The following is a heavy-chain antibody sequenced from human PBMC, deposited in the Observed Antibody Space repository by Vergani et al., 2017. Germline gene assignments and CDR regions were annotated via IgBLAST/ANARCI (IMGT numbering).Heavy chain of an antibody. V-gene: IGHV4-59*01. J-gene: IGHJ5*02. D-gene: IGHD6-13*01. CDR1: GGSISSYY. CDR2: ISYSGST. Sequence: QVQLQESGPGLVKPSETLSLTCTVSGGSISSYYWSWIRQPPGKGLEWIGYISYSGSTNYNPSLKSRVTISVDTSKNQFSLRLSSVTAADTAVYYCAREGAGYSSSWYRGGFDPWGQGTLVTVSS. CDR3: AREGAGYSSSWYRGGFDP.